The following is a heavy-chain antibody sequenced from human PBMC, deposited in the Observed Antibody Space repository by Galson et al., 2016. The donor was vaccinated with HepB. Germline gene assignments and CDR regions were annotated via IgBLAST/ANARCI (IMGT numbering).Heavy chain of an antibody. V-gene: IGHV3-21*01. Sequence: LRLSCAASGFTFRNYRMNWVRQAPGKGLEWVSSISSGSAYTYSADSVKGRFTISRDNVKNSLYLQMNSLRAEDPALYYCARDAGDYYDNSGTPYNWFDPWGQGTLVTVTS. CDR3: ARDAGDYYDNSGTPYNWFDP. CDR1: GFTFRNYR. CDR2: ISSGSAYT. J-gene: IGHJ5*02. D-gene: IGHD3-22*01.